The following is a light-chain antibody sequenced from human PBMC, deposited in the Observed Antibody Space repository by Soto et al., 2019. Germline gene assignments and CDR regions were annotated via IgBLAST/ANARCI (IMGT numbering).Light chain of an antibody. V-gene: IGKV3-20*01. Sequence: EIVLTQSPGTLSLSPGERATLSCRASQSVSSSYLAGYQQKPGQAPRLLIYGAYSRASGITDRFSGSGSGTDFTLTISRLEPEDFAVYYCQQYDRSLGLTFGGGTQVEIK. CDR2: GAY. J-gene: IGKJ4*01. CDR1: QSVSSSY. CDR3: QQYDRSLGLT.